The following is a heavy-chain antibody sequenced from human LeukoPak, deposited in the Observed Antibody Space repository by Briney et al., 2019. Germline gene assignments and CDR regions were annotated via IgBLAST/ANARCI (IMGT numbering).Heavy chain of an antibody. J-gene: IGHJ6*03. CDR2: IYYSGST. V-gene: IGHV4-59*01. CDR3: ARDTAVEGHYYMDV. Sequence: SETLSLTCTVSGGSISSYYWSWIRQPPGKGLEWIGYIYYSGSTNYNPSLKSRVTISVDTSKNQFSLKLSSVTAADTAVYYCARDTAVEGHYYMDVWGKGTTVTVSS. D-gene: IGHD6-19*01. CDR1: GGSISSYY.